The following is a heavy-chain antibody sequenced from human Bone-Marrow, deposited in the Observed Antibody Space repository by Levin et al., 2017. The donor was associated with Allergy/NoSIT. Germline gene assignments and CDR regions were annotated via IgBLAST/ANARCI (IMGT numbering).Heavy chain of an antibody. D-gene: IGHD1/OR15-1a*01. J-gene: IGHJ3*01. CDR3: ARGTFNGASDAVDV. CDR1: GGSISGGGYY. Sequence: SETLSLTCTVSGGSISGGGYYWCWIRQHPGKGLEWIGCISYIGSTHYNPSLKSRVTISADTSDKQFSLKMSSVTAADTAVFYCARGTFNGASDAVDVWGQGTIVTVSS. V-gene: IGHV4-31*03. CDR2: ISYIGST.